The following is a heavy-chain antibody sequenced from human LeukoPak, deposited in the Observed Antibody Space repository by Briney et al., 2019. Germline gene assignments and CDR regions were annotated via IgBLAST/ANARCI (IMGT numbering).Heavy chain of an antibody. CDR2: IKQDGSEK. CDR3: ARESWAYYDFWSGYYTSAFDI. D-gene: IGHD3-3*01. Sequence: GGSLSLSCAASGFTISSYWMSWVRQAPGKGLEWVANIKQDGSEKYYVDYVKGRFTISRDNAKNSLYLQMNSLRAEDTAVYYCARESWAYYDFWSGYYTSAFDIWGQGTMVTVSS. CDR1: GFTISSYW. J-gene: IGHJ3*02. V-gene: IGHV3-7*01.